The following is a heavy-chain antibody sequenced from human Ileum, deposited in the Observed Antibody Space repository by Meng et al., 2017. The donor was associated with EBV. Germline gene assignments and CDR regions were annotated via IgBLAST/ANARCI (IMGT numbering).Heavy chain of an antibody. CDR1: GGSISSSDW. D-gene: IGHD2-2*02. V-gene: IGHV4-4*02. J-gene: IGHJ4*02. Sequence: QVQLQESCPGLVKPSGTLSLPCAVSGGSISSSDWWSWVRQPSGKGLKWIGEIYRGGGTNYNASLKSRVTISVDTSKNHFSLKLNSVTAADTAVYYCARVRVIPAAIGFDYWGQGTLVTVSS. CDR3: ARVRVIPAAIGFDY. CDR2: IYRGGGT.